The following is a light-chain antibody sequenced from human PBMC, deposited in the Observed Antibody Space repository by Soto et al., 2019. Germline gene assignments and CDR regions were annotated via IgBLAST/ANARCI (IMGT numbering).Light chain of an antibody. V-gene: IGLV8-61*01. Sequence: QTVVTQEPSFSVSPGGTVTLTCGLSSGSVSTSYYPSWYQQTPGQAPRTLIYSTNTRSSGVPDRFSGSILGNKAALTITXXXXXXXSDYYCVLYMGSGISVFGGGTKVTVL. CDR3: VLYMGSGISV. CDR1: SGSVSTSYY. J-gene: IGLJ3*02. CDR2: STN.